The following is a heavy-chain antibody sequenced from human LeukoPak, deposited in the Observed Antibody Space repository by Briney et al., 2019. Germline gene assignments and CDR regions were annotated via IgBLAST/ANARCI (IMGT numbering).Heavy chain of an antibody. V-gene: IGHV3-23*01. CDR2: IRGSGGNT. Sequence: GGSLRLSCAASGFTFSSYAMSWVRQGPGKGLEWVSAIRGSGGNTYFADSVKGRFTISRDNYKNTVSLQMNSLRAEDTARYYCAKDAQSGGYSFSYGNIDSWGQGTLVTVSS. CDR3: AKDAQSGGYSFSYGNIDS. D-gene: IGHD5-18*01. CDR1: GFTFSSYA. J-gene: IGHJ4*02.